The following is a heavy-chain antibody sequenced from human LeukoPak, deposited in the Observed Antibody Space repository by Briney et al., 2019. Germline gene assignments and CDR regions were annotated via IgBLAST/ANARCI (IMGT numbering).Heavy chain of an antibody. J-gene: IGHJ6*02. V-gene: IGHV4-34*01. CDR1: GGSFSGYY. CDR2: INHSGST. D-gene: IGHD2-2*01. Sequence: SETLSLTCAVYGGSFSGYYWSWIRQPPGKGLEWIGEINHSGSTNYNPSLKSRVTISVDTSKNQFSLKLSSVTAADTAVYYCARNNIVVAPSTHTTHYYYYYGMDVWGQGTTVTVSS. CDR3: ARNNIVVAPSTHTTHYYYYYGMDV.